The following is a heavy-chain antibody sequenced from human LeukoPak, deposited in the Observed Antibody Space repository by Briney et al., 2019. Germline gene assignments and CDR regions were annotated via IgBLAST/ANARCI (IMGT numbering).Heavy chain of an antibody. Sequence: ASVKVSCKASGYTFTGYYIHWVRQAPGQGLEWMGWINPNSGGTNYAQKFQGRVTMTRDMSISTAYMELSRLRSDDTAVYYCARAYSSGWHTYNWFDPWGQGTLVTVSS. D-gene: IGHD6-19*01. CDR2: INPNSGGT. V-gene: IGHV1-2*02. CDR3: ARAYSSGWHTYNWFDP. CDR1: GYTFTGYY. J-gene: IGHJ5*02.